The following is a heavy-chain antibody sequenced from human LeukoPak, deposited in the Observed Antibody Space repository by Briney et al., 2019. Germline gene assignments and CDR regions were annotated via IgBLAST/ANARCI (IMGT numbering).Heavy chain of an antibody. J-gene: IGHJ4*02. D-gene: IGHD3-3*01. Sequence: ASVKVSCKASGGTFSSYAINWVRQATGQGLEWMGWMNPNSGNTGYAQKFQGRVTMTRNTSISTAYMELSSLRSEDTAVYYCARGLRSRYYDFWSGYYTTGVVDYWGQGTLVTVSS. CDR1: GGTFSSYA. V-gene: IGHV1-8*02. CDR3: ARGLRSRYYDFWSGYYTTGVVDY. CDR2: MNPNSGNT.